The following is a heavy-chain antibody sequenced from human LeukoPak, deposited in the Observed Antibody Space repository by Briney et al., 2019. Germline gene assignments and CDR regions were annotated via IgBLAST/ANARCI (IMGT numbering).Heavy chain of an antibody. CDR3: AALYYYDSSFDY. J-gene: IGHJ4*02. Sequence: GGSLRLSCAASGFTFSSYAMSWVRQAPGKGLEWVSAISGSGDSTYYADSVKGRFTISRDNSKNTLYLQMNSLRAEDTAVYYCAALYYYDSSFDYWGQGTLVTVSS. CDR1: GFTFSSYA. V-gene: IGHV3-23*01. D-gene: IGHD3-22*01. CDR2: ISGSGDST.